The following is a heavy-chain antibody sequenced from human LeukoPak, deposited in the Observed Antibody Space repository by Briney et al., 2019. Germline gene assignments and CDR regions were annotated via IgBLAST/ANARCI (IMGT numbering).Heavy chain of an antibody. CDR3: AREVSSGCIDY. V-gene: IGHV3-7*01. Sequence: PGGSLRLSCEGSGFTFSNYWMGWARQAPGKGLQWVANIKTDGSEKYYVDSVKGRFTISRDNAKNSLYLQMNSLRAEDTAVYYCAREVSSGCIDYWGQGTLVTVSS. CDR1: GFTFSNYW. J-gene: IGHJ4*02. CDR2: IKTDGSEK. D-gene: IGHD6-19*01.